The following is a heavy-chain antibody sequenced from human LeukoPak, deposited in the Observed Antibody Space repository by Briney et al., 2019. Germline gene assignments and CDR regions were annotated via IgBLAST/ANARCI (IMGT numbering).Heavy chain of an antibody. V-gene: IGHV4-39*01. CDR3: ARGGHDYFGAF. CDR1: GGSISSSSYY. D-gene: IGHD4/OR15-4a*01. CDR2: IYYSGST. J-gene: IGHJ3*01. Sequence: SETLSLTCTVSGGSISSSSYYWGWIRQPPGKGLEWIGSIYYSGSTYYNPSLKSRVTISVDTSKNQFSLKLSSVTAADTAVYYCARGGHDYFGAFWGQETVVTVSS.